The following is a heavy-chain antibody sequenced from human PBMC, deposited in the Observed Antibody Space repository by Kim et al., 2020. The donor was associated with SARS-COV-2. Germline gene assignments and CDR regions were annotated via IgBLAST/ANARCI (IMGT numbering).Heavy chain of an antibody. CDR1: GFTFSSYG. CDR2: ISYDGSNK. CDR3: AKDPGSGYERAFDI. D-gene: IGHD5-12*01. Sequence: GGSLRLSCAASGFTFSSYGMHWVRQAPGKGLEWVAVISYDGSNKYYADSVKGRFTISRDNSKNTLYLQMNSLRAEDTAVYYCAKDPGSGYERAFDIWGQG. J-gene: IGHJ3*02. V-gene: IGHV3-30*18.